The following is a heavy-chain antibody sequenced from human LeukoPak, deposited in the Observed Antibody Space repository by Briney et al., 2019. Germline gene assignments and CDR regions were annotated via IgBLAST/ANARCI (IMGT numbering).Heavy chain of an antibody. Sequence: PGRSLRLSCAASGFTFNSYGMHWVRQAPGKGLEWVAVISYDGSNKYYADSVKGRFTISRDNSKNTLYLQMNSLRAEDTAVYYCAKGLHDYGDYGAEYLQHWGQGTLVTVSS. CDR2: ISYDGSNK. CDR3: AKGLHDYGDYGAEYLQH. CDR1: GFTFNSYG. V-gene: IGHV3-30*18. D-gene: IGHD4-17*01. J-gene: IGHJ1*01.